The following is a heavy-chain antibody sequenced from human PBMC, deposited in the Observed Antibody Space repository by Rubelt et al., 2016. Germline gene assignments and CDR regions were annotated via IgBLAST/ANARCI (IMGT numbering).Heavy chain of an antibody. D-gene: IGHD3-10*01. CDR3: AREDYYGSGSYRL. CDR2: INHSGST. V-gene: IGHV4-34*01. CDR1: GGSFSGYY. J-gene: IGHJ4*02. Sequence: QVQLQQWGAGLLKPSETLSLTCAVYGGSFSGYYWSWIRQPPGKGLEWIGEINHSGSTNYNPSLKSRVTISVDTSKNQFSLKLSSVTAADTAVYYCAREDYYGSGSYRLWGQGTLVTVSS.